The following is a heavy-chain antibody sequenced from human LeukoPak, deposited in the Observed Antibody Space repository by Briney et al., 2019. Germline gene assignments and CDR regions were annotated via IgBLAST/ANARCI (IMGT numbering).Heavy chain of an antibody. Sequence: PGGSLRLSCAASGFTFSSYGMHWVRQAPGKGLEWVAFIRYDGSNKYYADSVKGRFTISRDNSKNTLHLQMNSLRAEDTAVYYCANNYGGNSGYWGQGTLVTVSS. CDR1: GFTFSSYG. J-gene: IGHJ4*02. V-gene: IGHV3-30*02. CDR3: ANNYGGNSGY. CDR2: IRYDGSNK. D-gene: IGHD4-23*01.